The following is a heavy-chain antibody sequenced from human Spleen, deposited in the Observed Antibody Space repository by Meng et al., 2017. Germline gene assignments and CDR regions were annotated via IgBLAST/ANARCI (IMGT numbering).Heavy chain of an antibody. J-gene: IGHJ6*02. Sequence: SVKVSCKASGYTFPDYWLHWVRQAPGQGLEWMGGIIPIFGTANYAQKFQGRVTITADESTSTAYMELSSLRSEDTAVYYCARVPTGGRVVPAAKYYYYYGMDVWGQGTTVTVSS. D-gene: IGHD2-2*01. V-gene: IGHV1-69*13. CDR3: ARVPTGGRVVPAAKYYYYYGMDV. CDR2: IIPIFGTA. CDR1: GYTFPDYW.